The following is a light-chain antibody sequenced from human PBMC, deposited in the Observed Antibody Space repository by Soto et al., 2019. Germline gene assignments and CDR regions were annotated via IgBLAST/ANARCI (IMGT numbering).Light chain of an antibody. Sequence: QSALTQPASVSGSPGQSITISCIGTRSDIGGYNYVSWYQQHPGKAPKLVIYGVSYRPSGVSARFSGSKFQNTASLTISGLQAEDEADYYCSSYRSGSVVLFGGGTKLTVL. V-gene: IGLV2-14*01. J-gene: IGLJ3*02. CDR1: RSDIGGYNY. CDR2: GVS. CDR3: SSYRSGSVVL.